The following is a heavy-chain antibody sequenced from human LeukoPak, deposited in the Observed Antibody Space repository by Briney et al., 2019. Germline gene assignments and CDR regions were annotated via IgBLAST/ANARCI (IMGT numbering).Heavy chain of an antibody. J-gene: IGHJ6*02. CDR1: GGSLSSYY. D-gene: IGHD3-10*02. CDR2: IYYSGST. CDR3: ARDLHYYVAMDV. Sequence: SETLSLTCTVSGGSLSSYYWSWIPEPPGKALEWVGYIYYSGSTKYNPSLKSRVTISVDTSKSQFSLNLTSVTAADTAVYYCARDLHYYVAMDVWGQGTTVTVSS. V-gene: IGHV4-59*12.